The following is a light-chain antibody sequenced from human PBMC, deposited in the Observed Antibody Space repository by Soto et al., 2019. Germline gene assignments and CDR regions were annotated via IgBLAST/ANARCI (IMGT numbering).Light chain of an antibody. Sequence: DIQMTQSPSTLSASVGDRVTITCRASQSISSSLAWYQQKPGKAPKLLIYDASTLQSGVPSRFSGSGSGTEFTLTISSLQXXXFATYYCQQYNNWTFGLGTKVEIK. CDR3: QQYNNWT. CDR1: QSISSS. CDR2: DAS. J-gene: IGKJ1*01. V-gene: IGKV1-5*01.